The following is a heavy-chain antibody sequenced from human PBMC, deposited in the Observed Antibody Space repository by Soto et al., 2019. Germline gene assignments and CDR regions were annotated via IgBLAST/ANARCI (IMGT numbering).Heavy chain of an antibody. CDR1: GFTFSSYA. CDR3: AKDWEFDWPNYYFDY. V-gene: IGHV3-23*01. D-gene: IGHD3-9*01. J-gene: IGHJ4*02. CDR2: ISGDGSST. Sequence: RRLSCAASGFTFSSYAMSWVRQAPGKGLEWVSAISGDGSSTYFADSGKGRFTISRDNSKNTLYLQMNSLRAEDMAVYYCAKDWEFDWPNYYFDYWGQGTLVTVSS.